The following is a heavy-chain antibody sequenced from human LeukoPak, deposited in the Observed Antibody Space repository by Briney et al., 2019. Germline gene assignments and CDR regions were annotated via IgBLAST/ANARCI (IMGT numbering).Heavy chain of an antibody. CDR1: GGSISSNY. CDR3: ARDPRGGYSSAWYYFDY. CDR2: IYDSGST. Sequence: SETLSLTCTISGGSISSNYWSWIRQPPGKGLEWIGYIYDSGSTNYNPSLKSRVTISVDTSKNQFSLKLSSVTAADTAVYYCARDPRGGYSSAWYYFDYWGQGTLVTVSS. J-gene: IGHJ4*02. D-gene: IGHD6-19*01. V-gene: IGHV4-59*01.